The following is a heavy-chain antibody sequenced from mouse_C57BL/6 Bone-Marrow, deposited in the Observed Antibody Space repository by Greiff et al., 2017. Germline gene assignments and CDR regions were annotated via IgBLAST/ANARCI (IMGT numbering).Heavy chain of an antibody. CDR3: ARQRAY. CDR2: ISGGGGNT. V-gene: IGHV5-9*01. CDR1: GFTFSSYT. J-gene: IGHJ3*01. Sequence: EVQGVESGGGLVKPGGSLKLSCAASGFTFSSYTMSWVSQTPETRLEWVATISGGGGNTYYPDSVKGRFTISRDNAKTTLYLQMSSLRSEDTAFYYFARQRAYWGQGTLVTVSA.